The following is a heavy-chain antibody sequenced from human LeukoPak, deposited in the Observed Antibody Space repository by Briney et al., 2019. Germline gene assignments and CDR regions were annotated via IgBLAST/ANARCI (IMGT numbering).Heavy chain of an antibody. CDR3: ARRDYGGFSDYFDY. CDR2: IYPGDSDT. V-gene: IGHV5-51*01. D-gene: IGHD4-23*01. J-gene: IGHJ4*02. Sequence: GESLKISCKGSGYTFTNYWIAWVRQMPGKGLEWMGIIYPGDSDTRYSPSFQGQVTISADKSISIAYLQWSSLRASDTAMYYCARRDYGGFSDYFDYWGQGTPVTVSS. CDR1: GYTFTNYW.